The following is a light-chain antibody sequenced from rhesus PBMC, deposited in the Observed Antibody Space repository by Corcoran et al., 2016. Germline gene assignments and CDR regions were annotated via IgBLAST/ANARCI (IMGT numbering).Light chain of an antibody. J-gene: IGKJ2*01. CDR3: LQDYATPYS. CDR1: QGINKE. Sequence: DIQMTQSPSSLSASVGDRVTVTCWASQGINKELSWYQQKPGKAPRLLIYAASTLQTGVSSRFSGRGSGTDYTLTISSLQPEDVATYYCLQDYATPYSFGRGTKVEIK. CDR2: AAS. V-gene: IGKV1-94*01.